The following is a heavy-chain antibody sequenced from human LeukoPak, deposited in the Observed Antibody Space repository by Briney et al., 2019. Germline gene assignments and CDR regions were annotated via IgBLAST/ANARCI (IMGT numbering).Heavy chain of an antibody. D-gene: IGHD6-19*01. Sequence: PGGSLRLSCAAPGFTFSSYAMSWVRQAPGKGLEWVSAISGSGGSTYYADSVKGRFTISRDNSKNTLYLQMNSLRAEDTAVYYCAKLGRKYSSGWYIDYWGQGTLVTVSS. CDR3: AKLGRKYSSGWYIDY. CDR1: GFTFSSYA. V-gene: IGHV3-23*01. J-gene: IGHJ4*02. CDR2: ISGSGGST.